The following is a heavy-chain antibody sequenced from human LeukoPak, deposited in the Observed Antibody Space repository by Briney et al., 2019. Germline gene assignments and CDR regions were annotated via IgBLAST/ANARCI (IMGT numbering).Heavy chain of an antibody. V-gene: IGHV1-69*13. J-gene: IGHJ4*02. CDR1: GYTFTGYY. Sequence: SVKVSCKASGYTFTGYYMHWVRQAPGQGLEWMGGIIPIFGTANYAQKFQGRVTITADESTSTAYVELSSLRSEDTAVYYCASAPGSLIGSGFPPDYWGQGTLVTVSS. CDR3: ASAPGSLIGSGFPPDY. D-gene: IGHD3-3*01. CDR2: IIPIFGTA.